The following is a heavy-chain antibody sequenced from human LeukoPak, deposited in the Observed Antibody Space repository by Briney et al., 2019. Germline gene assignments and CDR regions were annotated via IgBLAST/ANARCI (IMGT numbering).Heavy chain of an antibody. CDR1: GYIFTSYG. CDR2: ISAYNGNT. V-gene: IGHV1-18*01. J-gene: IGHJ5*02. CDR3: ARDDGSQLLAENWFDP. Sequence: ASVKVSCKASGYIFTSYGISWVRQAPGQGLEWMGWISAYNGNTNYAQKLQGRVTMTTDTSTSTAYMELRSLRSDDTAVYYCARDDGSQLLAENWFDPWGQGTLVTVSS. D-gene: IGHD2-2*01.